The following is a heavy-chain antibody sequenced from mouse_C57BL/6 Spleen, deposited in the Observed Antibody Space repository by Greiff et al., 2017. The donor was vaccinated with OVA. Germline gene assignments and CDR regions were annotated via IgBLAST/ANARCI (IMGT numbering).Heavy chain of an antibody. J-gene: IGHJ4*01. D-gene: IGHD2-2*01. Sequence: EVKLQESGPVLVKPGASVKMSCKASGYTFTDYYMNWVKQSHGKSLEWIGVINPYNGGTSYNQKFKGKATLTVDKSSSTAYMELNSLTSEDSAVYYCARRYGYEGYYAMDYWGQGTSVTVSS. CDR2: INPYNGGT. CDR3: ARRYGYEGYYAMDY. V-gene: IGHV1-19*01. CDR1: GYTFTDYY.